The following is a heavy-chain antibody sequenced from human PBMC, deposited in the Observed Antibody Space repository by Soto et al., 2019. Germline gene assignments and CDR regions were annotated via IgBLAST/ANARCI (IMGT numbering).Heavy chain of an antibody. D-gene: IGHD2-2*01. CDR1: GGTFSSYA. CDR3: ARAQDIVLVPAAKNWFDP. J-gene: IGHJ5*02. V-gene: IGHV1-69*12. CDR2: IIPIFGTA. Sequence: QVQLVQSGAEVKKPGSSVKVSCKASGGTFSSYAISWVRQAPGQGLEWMGGIIPIFGTANYAQKFQGRVTITADESTSTAYMELSSLRSEDTAVYYCARAQDIVLVPAAKNWFDPWGQGTLVTVSS.